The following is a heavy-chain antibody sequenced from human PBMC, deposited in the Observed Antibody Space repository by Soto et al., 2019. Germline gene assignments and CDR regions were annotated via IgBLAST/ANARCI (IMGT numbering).Heavy chain of an antibody. CDR3: ARGGYDLYYYYGMDV. CDR2: IYYSGST. D-gene: IGHD1-1*01. Sequence: QVQLQESGPGLVKPSQTLSLTCTVSGGSISSGGYYWSWIRQHPGKGLEWIGYIYYSGSTYYNPSLKSRVTISVDTSKTQFSLKLSSVTAADTAVYYCARGGYDLYYYYGMDVWGQGTTVTVSS. V-gene: IGHV4-31*03. CDR1: GGSISSGGYY. J-gene: IGHJ6*02.